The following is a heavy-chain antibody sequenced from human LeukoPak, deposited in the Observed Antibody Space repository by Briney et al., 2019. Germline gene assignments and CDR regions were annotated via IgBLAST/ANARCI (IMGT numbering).Heavy chain of an antibody. Sequence: SETLSLTCAAYGGSFSGYYWSWIRQPPGKGLEWIGEINHSGSTNYNPSLKSRVTISVDTSKNQFSLKLSSVTAADTAVYYCARGDFWSGYFFLYFDYWGQGTLVTVSS. V-gene: IGHV4-34*01. J-gene: IGHJ4*02. CDR1: GGSFSGYY. CDR2: INHSGST. CDR3: ARGDFWSGYFFLYFDY. D-gene: IGHD3-3*01.